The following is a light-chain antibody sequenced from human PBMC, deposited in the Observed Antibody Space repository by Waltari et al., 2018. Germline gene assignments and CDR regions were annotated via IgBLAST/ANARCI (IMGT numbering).Light chain of an antibody. V-gene: IGKV3-15*01. J-gene: IGKJ2*03. CDR3: QQYNDWYS. CDR2: DAS. Sequence: EKVMTQSPATLSVSPGEVVTLSCRARQSVSSNLAWYQHRPGQAPRLLIYDASTRASGIPARFSGSWSGTEFALTISGLQSEDFALYYCQQYNDWYSFGQGTKLEIK. CDR1: QSVSSN.